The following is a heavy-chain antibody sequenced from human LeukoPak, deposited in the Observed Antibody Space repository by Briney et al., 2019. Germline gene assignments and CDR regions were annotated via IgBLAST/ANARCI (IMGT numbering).Heavy chain of an antibody. CDR3: ATDPGGSYYYDY. V-gene: IGHV1-24*01. D-gene: IGHD1-26*01. Sequence: ASVKVSCKVSGYTLTELSMHWVRQAPGKGLEWMGGFDPEDGETIYAQKFQGRVTMTEDTSTDTAYMELSSLRSEDTAVYCCATDPGGSYYYDYWGQGTLVTVSS. CDR2: FDPEDGET. CDR1: GYTLTELS. J-gene: IGHJ4*02.